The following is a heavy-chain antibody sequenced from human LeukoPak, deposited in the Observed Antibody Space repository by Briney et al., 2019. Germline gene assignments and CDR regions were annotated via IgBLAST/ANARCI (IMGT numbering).Heavy chain of an antibody. J-gene: IGHJ4*02. CDR1: GYTLTELS. D-gene: IGHD3-22*01. V-gene: IGHV1-24*01. CDR3: ATWPARGYYYAGIVDY. CDR2: FDPEDGET. Sequence: ASVKVSCKVSGYTLTELSMHWVRQAPGKELEWMGGFDPEDGETIYAQKFQGRVTMTEDTSTDTAYMELSSLRSEDTAVYYCATWPARGYYYAGIVDYWGQGTLVTVSS.